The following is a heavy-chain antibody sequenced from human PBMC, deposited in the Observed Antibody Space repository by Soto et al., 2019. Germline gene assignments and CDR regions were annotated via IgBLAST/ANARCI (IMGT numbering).Heavy chain of an antibody. CDR2: IYYSGST. J-gene: IGHJ4*02. V-gene: IGHV4-61*01. D-gene: IGHD5-12*01. CDR1: GGFVSSGSYY. CDR3: ARDNSGYDSFFDY. Sequence: SETLSLTCAVYGGFVSSGSYYWSWIRHPPGKGLEWIGYIYYSGSTNYNPSLKSRVTISVDTSKNQFSLKLSSVTAADTAVYYCARDNSGYDSFFDYWGQGTLVTVSS.